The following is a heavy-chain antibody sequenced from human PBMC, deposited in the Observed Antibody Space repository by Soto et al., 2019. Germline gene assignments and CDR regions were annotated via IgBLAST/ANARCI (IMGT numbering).Heavy chain of an antibody. CDR2: ISPSGDNT. Sequence: GALRLSCAASRFTFSSYPMSWVRQAPGKGPEWVSAISPSGDNTYYADSVKGQFTTSRDNSKNTLYLQMNNLRAEDTAVYYCADGGEWSFNFEYWGQGTQVTVSS. CDR1: RFTFSSYP. CDR3: ADGGEWSFNFEY. V-gene: IGHV3-23*01. D-gene: IGHD3-3*01. J-gene: IGHJ4*02.